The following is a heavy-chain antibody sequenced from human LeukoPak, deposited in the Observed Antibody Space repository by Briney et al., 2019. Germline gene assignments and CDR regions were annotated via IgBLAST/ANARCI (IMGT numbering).Heavy chain of an antibody. CDR1: GFTFSDYY. J-gene: IGHJ4*02. Sequence: GGSLRLSCAASGFTFSDYYMSWIRQAPGKGLEWVSYISSSGSTIYYADSVKGRFTISRDNAKNSLYLQMNSLRAEDTAVYYCAKDASLYSSSWYRFDYWGQGTLVTVSS. CDR2: ISSSGSTI. D-gene: IGHD6-13*01. V-gene: IGHV3-11*01. CDR3: AKDASLYSSSWYRFDY.